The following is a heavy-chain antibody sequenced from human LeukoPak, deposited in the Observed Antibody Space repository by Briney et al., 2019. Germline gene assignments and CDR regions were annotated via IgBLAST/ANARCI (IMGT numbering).Heavy chain of an antibody. V-gene: IGHV4-38-2*02. D-gene: IGHD3-22*01. Sequence: SETLSLTCTVSGGSISGYYWGWIRQPPGKGLEWIGSIYHSGSTYYNPSLKSRVTISVDTSKNQFSLKLSSVTAADTAVYYCARDRGNYYDSSGYYYFDYWGQGTLVTVSS. CDR2: IYHSGST. CDR3: ARDRGNYYDSSGYYYFDY. J-gene: IGHJ4*02. CDR1: GGSISGYY.